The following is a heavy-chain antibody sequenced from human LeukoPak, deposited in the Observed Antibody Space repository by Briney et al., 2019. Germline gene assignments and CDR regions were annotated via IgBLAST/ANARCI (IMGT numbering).Heavy chain of an antibody. J-gene: IGHJ4*02. Sequence: GGSLRLSCAASGFTFSSYSMNWVRQAPGKGLEWVSSISSSSSYIYYADSAKGRFTISRDNAKNSLYLQMNSLRAEDTAVYYCARDNTVTTRGFDYWGQGTLVTVSS. V-gene: IGHV3-21*01. D-gene: IGHD4-17*01. CDR1: GFTFSSYS. CDR3: ARDNTVTTRGFDY. CDR2: ISSSSSYI.